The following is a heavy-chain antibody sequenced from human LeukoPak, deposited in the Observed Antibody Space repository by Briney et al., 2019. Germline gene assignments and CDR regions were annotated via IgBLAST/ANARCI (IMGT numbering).Heavy chain of an antibody. CDR1: GFTFSSYS. D-gene: IGHD5-24*01. Sequence: GGSLRLSCAASGFTFSSYSMNWVRQAPGKGLEWVSSISSSSSYIYYADSVKGRFTISRDNAKNSLYLQMNSLRAEDTAVYYCARGKGDGYNPEHFDYWSQGTLVTVSS. J-gene: IGHJ4*02. CDR3: ARGKGDGYNPEHFDY. CDR2: ISSSSSYI. V-gene: IGHV3-21*01.